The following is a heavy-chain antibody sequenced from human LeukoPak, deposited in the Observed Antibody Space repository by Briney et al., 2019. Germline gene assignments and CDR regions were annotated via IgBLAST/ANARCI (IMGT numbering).Heavy chain of an antibody. J-gene: IGHJ6*03. CDR3: ARGYSYGYRYYYYYMDV. D-gene: IGHD5-18*01. CDR2: IYHSGST. Sequence: SETLSLTCTVSGYSISSGYYWGWIRQPPGKGLEWIGSIYHSGSTYYNPSLKSRVTISVDTSKNQFSLKLSSVTAADTAVYYCARGYSYGYRYYYYYMDVWGKGTTVTVSS. CDR1: GYSISSGYY. V-gene: IGHV4-38-2*02.